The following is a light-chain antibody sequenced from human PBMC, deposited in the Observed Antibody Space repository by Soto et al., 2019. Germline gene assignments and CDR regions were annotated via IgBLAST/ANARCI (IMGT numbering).Light chain of an antibody. J-gene: IGLJ2*01. CDR3: SSYTTNSIPVV. CDR1: SSDVGGYNF. CDR2: EVS. Sequence: QSALTQPASVSGSPGQSITISCTGTSSDVGGYNFVSWYQQHPGKAPKLMISEVSNRPSGVSHRFSGSKSGNTASLTISGIMTEDEADYYCSSYTTNSIPVVFGGGTKVTVL. V-gene: IGLV2-14*01.